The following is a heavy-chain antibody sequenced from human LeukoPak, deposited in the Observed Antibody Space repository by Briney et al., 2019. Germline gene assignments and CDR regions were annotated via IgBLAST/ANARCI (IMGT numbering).Heavy chain of an antibody. V-gene: IGHV4-34*01. D-gene: IGHD6-25*01. Sequence: SQTLSLTCTVSGASFSSGDQYWNWIRQPPGKGLEWIGEINHSGSTNYNPSLKSRVTISVDTSKNQFSLKLSSVTAADTAVYYCARGLKGRTSKNIAALLGGVAFDIWGQGTMVTVSS. CDR3: ARGLKGRTSKNIAALLGGVAFDI. CDR1: GASFSSGDQY. J-gene: IGHJ3*02. CDR2: INHSGST.